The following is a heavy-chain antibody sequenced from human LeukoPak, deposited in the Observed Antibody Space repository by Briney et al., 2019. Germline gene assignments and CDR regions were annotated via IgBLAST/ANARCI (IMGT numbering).Heavy chain of an antibody. D-gene: IGHD3-22*01. CDR3: AKGGSRVTMIVVVTLYYFDY. CDR2: ISGSGGST. CDR1: GFTFSSYA. J-gene: IGHJ4*02. V-gene: IGHV3-23*01. Sequence: GGSLRLSCAASGFTFSSYAMSWVRQAPGKGLEWVSAISGSGGSTYYADSVKGRFTISRDNSKNTLYLQMNSLRAEDTAVYYCAKGGSRVTMIVVVTLYYFDYWGQGTLVTVSS.